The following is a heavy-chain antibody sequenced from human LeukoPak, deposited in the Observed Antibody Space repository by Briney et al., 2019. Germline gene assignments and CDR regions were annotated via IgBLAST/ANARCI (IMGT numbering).Heavy chain of an antibody. D-gene: IGHD3-22*01. J-gene: IGHJ4*02. CDR1: GFTFSSYD. Sequence: PGTSLRLSCAASGFTFSSYDKLWVRQALGKGLELVAVISYDGSNKYYADSVKGRVTISRDNSKSTLYLQMNSLRAKDTAVYYCAKDRHYESNVLGYWGQGTLVTVSS. CDR3: AKDRHYESNVLGY. V-gene: IGHV3-30*18. CDR2: ISYDGSNK.